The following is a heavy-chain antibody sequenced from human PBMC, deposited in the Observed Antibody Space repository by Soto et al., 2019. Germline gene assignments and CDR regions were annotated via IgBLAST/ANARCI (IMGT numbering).Heavy chain of an antibody. CDR1: GFIFDDYY. J-gene: IGHJ4*02. D-gene: IGHD6-13*01. CDR2: ISASSATI. CDR3: ARGSGPGTAEAEYCCDS. Sequence: QVQLVESGGDLVKPGGSLRLSCAASGFIFDDYYMTWIRQAPGKVLEWISYISASSATIYYADSVKGRFTVSRDSAKKAVYLQMNSLRAKDSALYYCARGSGPGTAEAEYCCDSWGQGTLVTVSA. V-gene: IGHV3-11*01.